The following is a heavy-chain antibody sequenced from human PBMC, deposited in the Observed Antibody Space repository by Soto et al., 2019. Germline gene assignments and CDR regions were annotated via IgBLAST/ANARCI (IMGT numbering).Heavy chain of an antibody. Sequence: QVQLQQWGAGLLKPSETLSLTCAVYGGSFSGYYWSWIRQPPGKGLEWIGEINHSGSTNYNPSLKRRVTISVDTSKNQFSLKLSSVTAADTAVYYCARGSSAAARPANWFDPWGQGTLVTVSS. J-gene: IGHJ5*02. D-gene: IGHD6-6*01. CDR1: GGSFSGYY. CDR3: ARGSSAAARPANWFDP. V-gene: IGHV4-34*01. CDR2: INHSGST.